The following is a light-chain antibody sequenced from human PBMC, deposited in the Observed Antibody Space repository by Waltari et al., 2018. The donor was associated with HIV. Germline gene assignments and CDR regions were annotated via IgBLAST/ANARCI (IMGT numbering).Light chain of an antibody. Sequence: IQMTQSPSTLSASVGDRVTITCRASQNITNHLAWYQPKSGKAPKILIYKASSLERGVPSRFSGSGTVTEFSLTINSLQPADLAVYFCQQFQTFRTFGQGTKVE. CDR2: KAS. CDR1: QNITNH. J-gene: IGKJ1*01. CDR3: QQFQTFRT. V-gene: IGKV1-5*03.